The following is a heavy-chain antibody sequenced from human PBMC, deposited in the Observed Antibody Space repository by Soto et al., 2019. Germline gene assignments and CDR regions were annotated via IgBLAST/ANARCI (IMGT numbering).Heavy chain of an antibody. CDR1: GYTFSDYY. CDR3: DSSPYTFENWFDP. D-gene: IGHD3-16*01. V-gene: IGHV1-2*02. Sequence: ASVKVSCKASGYTFSDYYIHWVRQAPGQGLEWMGWINPNSGGTNSAEQFQDRVTMTRDTSISTAHMELRRLRSDDTAVYYYDSSPYTFENWFDPWGQGTLVTVSS. J-gene: IGHJ5*02. CDR2: INPNSGGT.